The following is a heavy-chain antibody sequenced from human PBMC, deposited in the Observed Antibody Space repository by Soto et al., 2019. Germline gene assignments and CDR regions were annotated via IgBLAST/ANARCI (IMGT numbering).Heavy chain of an antibody. Sequence: GGSLRLSCAVSGFTSNNYDMSWVRQAPGKGLEWVSDISGSDGRTYYADSVKGRLTISRDNSKNTLYLQMNSLRAEDTAVYYCARIYGSSGYPLSLAFDIWGQGTMVTVSS. D-gene: IGHD3-22*01. CDR3: ARIYGSSGYPLSLAFDI. CDR1: GFTSNNYD. J-gene: IGHJ3*02. CDR2: ISGSDGRT. V-gene: IGHV3-23*01.